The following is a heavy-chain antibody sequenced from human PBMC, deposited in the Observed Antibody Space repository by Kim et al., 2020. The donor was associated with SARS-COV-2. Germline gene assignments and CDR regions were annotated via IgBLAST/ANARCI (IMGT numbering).Heavy chain of an antibody. D-gene: IGHD4-17*01. V-gene: IGHV3-21*01. CDR3: ARDSAYGDDY. Sequence: IYNANSGTGRFTISRDNAKNSLYLQMNSLRAEDTAVYYCARDSAYGDDYWGQGTLVTVSS. CDR2: I. J-gene: IGHJ4*02.